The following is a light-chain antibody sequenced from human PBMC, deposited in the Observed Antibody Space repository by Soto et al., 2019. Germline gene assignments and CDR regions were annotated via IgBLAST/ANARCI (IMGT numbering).Light chain of an antibody. CDR1: SSDIDIYKY. J-gene: IGLJ2*01. CDR2: LLS. Sequence: QSALTQPASVSGSPRQSITISCTATSSDIDIYKYVSWYQQYPGKAPRLIIYLLSSRPSGVSDRFSGSRSGNTASLTISGLQPEDDAFYYCSSYTTNSPVIFGGGTKLTVL. CDR3: SSYTTNSPVI. V-gene: IGLV2-14*03.